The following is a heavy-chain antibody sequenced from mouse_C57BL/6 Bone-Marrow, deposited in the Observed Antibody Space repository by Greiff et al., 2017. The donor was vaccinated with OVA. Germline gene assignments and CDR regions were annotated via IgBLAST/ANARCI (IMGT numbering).Heavy chain of an antibody. CDR2: ISDGGSYT. Sequence: EVQRVESGGGLVKPGGSLKLSCAASGFTFSSYAMSWVRQTPEKRLEWVATISDGGSYTYYPDNVKGRFTISRDNAKNNLYLQMSHLKSEDTAMYYCAREPSPYYGSSYAMDYWGQGTSVTVSS. J-gene: IGHJ4*01. CDR3: AREPSPYYGSSYAMDY. D-gene: IGHD1-1*01. CDR1: GFTFSSYA. V-gene: IGHV5-4*01.